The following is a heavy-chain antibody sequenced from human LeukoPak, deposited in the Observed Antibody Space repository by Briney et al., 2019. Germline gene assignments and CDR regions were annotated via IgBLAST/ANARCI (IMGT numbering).Heavy chain of an antibody. J-gene: IGHJ5*02. Sequence: SETLSLTCTVSGGSISSSSYYWGWIRQPPGKGLEWTGRIYYSGSTYYNPSLKSRVTISVDTSKNQFSLKLSSVTAADTAVYYCARPLHHCCSGGSCYSGLEDWFDPWGQGTLVTVSS. V-gene: IGHV4-39*01. CDR2: IYYSGST. CDR3: ARPLHHCCSGGSCYSGLEDWFDP. D-gene: IGHD2-15*01. CDR1: GGSISSSSYY.